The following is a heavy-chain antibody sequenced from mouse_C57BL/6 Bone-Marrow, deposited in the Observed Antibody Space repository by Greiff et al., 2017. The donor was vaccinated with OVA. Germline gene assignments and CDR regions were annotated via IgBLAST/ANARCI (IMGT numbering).Heavy chain of an antibody. Sequence: QVQLQQPGAELVKPGASVKLSCKASGYTFTSYWMHWVKQRPGQSLEWIGMIHPNSGSTNYNEKFKSKATLTVDKSSSTAYMQLSSLTSEDSAVYYCASDYYGSPLDYWGQGTTLTVSS. V-gene: IGHV1-64*01. J-gene: IGHJ2*01. CDR2: IHPNSGST. D-gene: IGHD1-1*01. CDR1: GYTFTSYW. CDR3: ASDYYGSPLDY.